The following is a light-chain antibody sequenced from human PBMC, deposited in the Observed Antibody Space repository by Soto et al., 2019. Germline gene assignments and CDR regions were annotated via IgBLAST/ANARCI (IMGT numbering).Light chain of an antibody. V-gene: IGLV1-40*01. Sequence: QSVLTQPPSVSGAPGQRVTISCTGSSSNIGANYDVHWYQVLPGTAPKLLIYANTNRPSGVTDRFSGSKSGTSASLAITGLQAEDVADYYCQSYDNSLSGPVVFGGGTKLTVL. CDR1: SSNIGANYD. CDR3: QSYDNSLSGPVV. CDR2: ANT. J-gene: IGLJ3*02.